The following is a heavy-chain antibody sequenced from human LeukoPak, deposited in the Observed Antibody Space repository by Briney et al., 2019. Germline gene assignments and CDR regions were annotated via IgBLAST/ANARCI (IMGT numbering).Heavy chain of an antibody. Sequence: SETLSLTCTVSGGSISSSSYYWGWIRQPPGKGLEWIGSIYYSGSTYYNPSLKSRVTISVDTSKNQFSLKLCSVTAADTAVYYCASLSNYDILTGYYPAFDYWGQGTLVTVSS. J-gene: IGHJ4*02. CDR1: GGSISSSSYY. CDR3: ASLSNYDILTGYYPAFDY. V-gene: IGHV4-39*01. D-gene: IGHD3-9*01. CDR2: IYYSGST.